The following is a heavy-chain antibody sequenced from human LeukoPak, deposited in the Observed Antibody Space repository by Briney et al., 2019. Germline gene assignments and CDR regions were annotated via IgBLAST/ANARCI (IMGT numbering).Heavy chain of an antibody. CDR2: ISSSSSTI. V-gene: IGHV3-48*01. CDR1: GFTFSTYS. CDR3: ARVRGYSYGFAFDI. J-gene: IGHJ3*02. D-gene: IGHD5-18*01. Sequence: GGSLRLSCAASGFTFSTYSMNWVRQAPGKGLEWVSYISSSSSTIYYADSVKGRFTISRDNAKNSLYLQMNSLRAEDTAVYYCARVRGYSYGFAFDIWGQGTMVTVSS.